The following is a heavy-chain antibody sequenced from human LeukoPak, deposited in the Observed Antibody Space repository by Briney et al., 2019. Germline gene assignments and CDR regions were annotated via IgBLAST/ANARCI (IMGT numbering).Heavy chain of an antibody. J-gene: IGHJ4*02. D-gene: IGHD3-22*01. CDR2: ISSSGSTI. Sequence: GGSLRLSCAASGFTFSDYYMSWIRQAPGKGLEWVSYISSSGSTIYYADSVKGRFTISRDNAKNSLYLQMNSLRAEDTAVYYCAGDPSKGHDSSGYYGLADYWGQGTLVTVSS. CDR1: GFTFSDYY. V-gene: IGHV3-11*01. CDR3: AGDPSKGHDSSGYYGLADY.